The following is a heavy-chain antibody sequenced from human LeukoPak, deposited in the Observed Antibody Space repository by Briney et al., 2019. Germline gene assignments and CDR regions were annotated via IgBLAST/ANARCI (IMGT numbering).Heavy chain of an antibody. CDR2: IYYGGST. V-gene: IGHV4-39*01. CDR3: ARQGGCSDTSCLVAWFYYYMDV. CDR1: GGSISSSSYY. Sequence: SETLSLTCTVSGGSISSSSYYWGWIRQPPGKGLEWIGSIYYGGSTYYNPPLKSRLTISVDTSKNQFSLKLSSVTAADTAVYYCARQGGCSDTSCLVAWFYYYMDVWGKGTTVTVSS. J-gene: IGHJ6*03. D-gene: IGHD2-2*01.